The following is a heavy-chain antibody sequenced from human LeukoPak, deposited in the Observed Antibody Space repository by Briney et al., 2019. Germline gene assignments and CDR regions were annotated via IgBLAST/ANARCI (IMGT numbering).Heavy chain of an antibody. D-gene: IGHD6-13*01. Sequence: ASVKVSCKASGYTFTGYYMHWARQAPGQGLEWMGWINPNSGGTNYAQKFQGRVTMTRDTSISTAYMELSRLRSDDTAVYYCARGKVGIAAAVYFDYWGQGTLVTVSS. V-gene: IGHV1-2*02. J-gene: IGHJ4*02. CDR1: GYTFTGYY. CDR3: ARGKVGIAAAVYFDY. CDR2: INPNSGGT.